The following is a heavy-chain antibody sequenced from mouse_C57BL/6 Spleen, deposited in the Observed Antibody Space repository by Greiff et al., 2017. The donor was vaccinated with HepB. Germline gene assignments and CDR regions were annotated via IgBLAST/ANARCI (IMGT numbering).Heavy chain of an antibody. V-gene: IGHV1-76*01. Sequence: QVQLQQSGAELVRPGASVKLSCKASGYTFTDYYINWVKQRPGQGLEWIARIYPGSGNTYYNEKFKGKATLTAEKSSSTAYMQLSSLTSEDSAVYFCARESIYYGNGDYWGQGTTLTVSS. J-gene: IGHJ2*01. CDR1: GYTFTDYY. CDR3: ARESIYYGNGDY. CDR2: IYPGSGNT. D-gene: IGHD2-1*01.